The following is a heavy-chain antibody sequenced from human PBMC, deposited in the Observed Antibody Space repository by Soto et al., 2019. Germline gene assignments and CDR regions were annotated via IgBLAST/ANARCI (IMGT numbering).Heavy chain of an antibody. D-gene: IGHD2-21*02. CDR3: ATLPPRIEVVVTPIPT. Sequence: QVQLRETGPGLVKPSGTLSLTCVVSGASISSTYWWSWVRQPPGKGLEWIGEIYHTGSTKYNPSLKSRVTISLDKSNSEFSLKLNSVTAADTAVYYCATLPPRIEVVVTPIPTWGQGILVTVSS. CDR2: IYHTGST. V-gene: IGHV4-4*02. CDR1: GASISSTYW. J-gene: IGHJ5*02.